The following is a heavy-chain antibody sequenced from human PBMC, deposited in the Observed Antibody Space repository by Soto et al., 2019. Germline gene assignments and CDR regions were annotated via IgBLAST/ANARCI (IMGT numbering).Heavy chain of an antibody. CDR3: AADTAAPYPYYYYGMDV. D-gene: IGHD2-2*01. Sequence: QMQLVQSGPEVKKPGTSVKVSCKASGFTFTSSAVQWVRQARGQRLEWIGWIVVGSGNTNYAQKFQERVTITRDMSTSTADMELSSLRSEDTAVYYCAADTAAPYPYYYYGMDVWGQGTTVTVSS. J-gene: IGHJ6*02. CDR2: IVVGSGNT. CDR1: GFTFTSSA. V-gene: IGHV1-58*01.